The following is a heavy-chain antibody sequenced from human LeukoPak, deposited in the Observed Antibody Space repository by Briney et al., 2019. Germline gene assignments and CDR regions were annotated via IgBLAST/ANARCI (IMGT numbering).Heavy chain of an antibody. Sequence: KSSETLSLTCTVSGGSISSYYWSWIRQPPGKGLEWIGYIHYSGSTNYNPSLKSRVSVSVDTSKNQFSLKLSSVTATDTAVYYCARGGVVARIFDFWGQGTLVTVSS. CDR3: ARGGVVARIFDF. D-gene: IGHD6-19*01. CDR1: GGSISSYY. V-gene: IGHV4-59*01. CDR2: IHYSGST. J-gene: IGHJ4*02.